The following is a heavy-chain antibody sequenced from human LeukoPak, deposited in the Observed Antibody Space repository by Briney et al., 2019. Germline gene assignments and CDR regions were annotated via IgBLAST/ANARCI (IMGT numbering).Heavy chain of an antibody. J-gene: IGHJ4*02. D-gene: IGHD6-6*01. Sequence: GGSLRLSCAASGFTFSSYWMHWVRQAPGKGLVWVSRISGSGGTTYYADSVKGRYTISRDNSQNTLYVQMNSLRAEDTAVYYCAKDRTSSSSRGDFDYWGQGTLVTVSS. V-gene: IGHV3-23*01. CDR1: GFTFSSYW. CDR3: AKDRTSSSSRGDFDY. CDR2: ISGSGGTT.